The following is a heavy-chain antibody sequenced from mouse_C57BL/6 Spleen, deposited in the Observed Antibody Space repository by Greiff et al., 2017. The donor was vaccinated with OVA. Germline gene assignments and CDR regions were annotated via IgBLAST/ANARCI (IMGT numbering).Heavy chain of an antibody. CDR1: GYTFTDYN. Sequence: EVQLQQSGPELVKPGASVKIPCKASGYTFTDYNMDWVKQSHGKSLEWIGDINPNNGGTIYNQKFKGKATLTVDKSSSTAYMELRSLTSEDTAVYYCARTYDSNWYFDVWGTGTTVTVSS. V-gene: IGHV1-18*01. CDR2: INPNNGGT. J-gene: IGHJ1*03. D-gene: IGHD2-5*01. CDR3: ARTYDSNWYFDV.